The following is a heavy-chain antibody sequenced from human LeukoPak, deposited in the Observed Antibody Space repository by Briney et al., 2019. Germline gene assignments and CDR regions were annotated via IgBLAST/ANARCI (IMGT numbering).Heavy chain of an antibody. D-gene: IGHD3-9*01. J-gene: IGHJ4*02. Sequence: PSETLSLTCTVSGGSISSSSYYWGWIRQPPGKGLEWIGTIHYSGSTNYNPSLKSRVTMSVDTSKNQFSLKLNSVTAADTAVYYCASTLRNFDWLFAYWGQGTLVTVSS. CDR3: ASTLRNFDWLFAY. V-gene: IGHV4-39*01. CDR2: IHYSGST. CDR1: GGSISSSSYY.